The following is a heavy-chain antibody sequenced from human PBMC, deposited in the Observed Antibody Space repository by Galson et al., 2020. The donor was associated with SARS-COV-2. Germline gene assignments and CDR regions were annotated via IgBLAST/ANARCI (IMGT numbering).Heavy chain of an antibody. Sequence: GGSLRLSCAASGFTFSSYGMHWVRQAPGKGLEWVAVIWYDGSNKYYADSVKGRFTISRDNSKNTLYLQMNSLRAEDTAVYYCTRDVSGGASDIWGQGTMVIVSS. J-gene: IGHJ3*02. D-gene: IGHD1-26*01. CDR1: GFTFSSYG. CDR2: IWYDGSNK. CDR3: TRDVSGGASDI. V-gene: IGHV3-33*01.